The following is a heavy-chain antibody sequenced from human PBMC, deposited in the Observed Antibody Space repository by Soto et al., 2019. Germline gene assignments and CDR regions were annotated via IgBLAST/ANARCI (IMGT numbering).Heavy chain of an antibody. D-gene: IGHD3-22*01. V-gene: IGHV1-8*01. J-gene: IGHJ4*02. Sequence: ASVKVSCKASGYTFTTYDINWVRQATGQGLEWMGWMNPNSGNTGYAQKFQGRVTMTRNTSISTAYMELSSLRSEDTAVYYCARENPNYYDSSGYFDYWGQGTLVTVSS. CDR1: GYTFTTYD. CDR3: ARENPNYYDSSGYFDY. CDR2: MNPNSGNT.